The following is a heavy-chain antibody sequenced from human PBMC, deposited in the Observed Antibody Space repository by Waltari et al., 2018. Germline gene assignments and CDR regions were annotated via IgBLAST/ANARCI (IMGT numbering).Heavy chain of an antibody. CDR1: GGSFSGYY. CDR2: INHSGST. J-gene: IGHJ4*02. CDR3: ASGIAVAGTGGYYFDY. D-gene: IGHD6-19*01. V-gene: IGHV4-34*01. Sequence: QVQLQQWGAGLLKPSETLSLTCAVYGGSFSGYYWSWIRQPPGKGLEWIGEINHSGSTNDNPSLKSRVTISVDTSKNQFSLKLSSVTAADTAVYYCASGIAVAGTGGYYFDYWGQGTLVTVSS.